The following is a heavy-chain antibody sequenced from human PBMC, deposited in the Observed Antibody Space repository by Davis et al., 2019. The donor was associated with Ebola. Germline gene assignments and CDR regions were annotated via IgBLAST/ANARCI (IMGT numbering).Heavy chain of an antibody. Sequence: ASVQVSCKASGYTFTGYYLHWVRQAPGQGLEWMGWINPNSGGTNYAQKFQGRVTMTRDTSISTAYMELSRLRSDDTAVYYCARVSATETTLDYWGQGTLVTVSS. J-gene: IGHJ4*02. CDR3: ARVSATETTLDY. V-gene: IGHV1-2*02. CDR2: INPNSGGT. CDR1: GYTFTGYY. D-gene: IGHD4-17*01.